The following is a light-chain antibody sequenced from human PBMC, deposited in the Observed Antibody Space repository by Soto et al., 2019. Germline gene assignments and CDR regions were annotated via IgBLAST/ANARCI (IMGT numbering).Light chain of an antibody. CDR2: DVS. Sequence: QSVLTQPASVSGSPGQSITISCTGNSSDVGGYNYVSWYQQHPGKAPKFMIYDVSNRPSGVSNRFSGSKSGNTASLTISGLQAEDEADDYCSSYTTSNTRQIVFGTGTKVTVL. V-gene: IGLV2-14*01. CDR1: SSDVGGYNY. J-gene: IGLJ1*01. CDR3: SSYTTSNTRQIV.